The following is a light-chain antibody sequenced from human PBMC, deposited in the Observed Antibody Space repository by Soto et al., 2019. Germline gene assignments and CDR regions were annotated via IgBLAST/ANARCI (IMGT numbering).Light chain of an antibody. CDR1: SSDIGAGYD. J-gene: IGLJ2*01. Sequence: QSVLTQPPSVSGAPGQRVTISCTGSSSDIGAGYDVHWYQQLPGTAPKLLIHGNSNRPSGVPDRFSGSKSGTSASLAITGLQAEDEADYYCQSYDSSLSVVFGGGTKVTVL. CDR3: QSYDSSLSVV. CDR2: GNS. V-gene: IGLV1-40*01.